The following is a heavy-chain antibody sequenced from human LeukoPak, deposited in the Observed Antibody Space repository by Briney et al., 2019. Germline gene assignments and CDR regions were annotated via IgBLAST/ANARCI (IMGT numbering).Heavy chain of an antibody. CDR3: ARGNYGDYAECFDY. Sequence: PGGSLRLSCAASGFTISTNYMSWVRQAPGKGLEWVSYISGSRSYIYYADSVKGRFTISRDNAMDSQYLQMNSLRAEDTAVYYCARGNYGDYAECFDYWGQGTLVAVSS. J-gene: IGHJ4*02. V-gene: IGHV3-21*01. D-gene: IGHD4-17*01. CDR1: GFTISTNY. CDR2: ISGSRSYI.